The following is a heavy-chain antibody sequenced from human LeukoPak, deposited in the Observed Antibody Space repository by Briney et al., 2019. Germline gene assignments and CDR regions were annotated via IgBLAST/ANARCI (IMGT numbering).Heavy chain of an antibody. CDR3: ARRPSVAGYAD. Sequence: PSETLSLTCAVYGGSFSGYYWSWIRQPPGKGLEWIGEINHSGSTNYNPSLKSRVTISVDTSKNQFSLKLSSVTAADTAVYYCARRPSVAGYADWGQGTLVTVSS. V-gene: IGHV4-34*01. J-gene: IGHJ4*02. CDR2: INHSGST. D-gene: IGHD6-19*01. CDR1: GGSFSGYY.